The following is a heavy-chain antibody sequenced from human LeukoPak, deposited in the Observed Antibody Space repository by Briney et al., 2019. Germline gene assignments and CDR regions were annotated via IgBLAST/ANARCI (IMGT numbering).Heavy chain of an antibody. CDR3: ATGRAYSSVDS. J-gene: IGHJ4*02. V-gene: IGHV4-59*01. CDR2: IYYTGST. CDR1: GGSISSYY. D-gene: IGHD6-19*01. Sequence: SETLSLTCTVSGGSISSYYWSWIRQPPGKGLEWIGCIYYTGSTNYNPSLKSRVTISVDTSKNQFSLKLSSVTAADTAVYYCATGRAYSSVDSWGQATLVTVSS.